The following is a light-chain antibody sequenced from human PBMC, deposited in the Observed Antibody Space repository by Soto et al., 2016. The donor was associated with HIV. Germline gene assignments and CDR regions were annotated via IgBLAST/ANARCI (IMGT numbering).Light chain of an antibody. J-gene: IGLJ1*01. Sequence: SYVLTQPPSVSVAPGKTARISCGGNNIETKSVHWYQQKPGQAPVLVVYDDSDRPSGIPERFSGSNSGSAATLTISRVEAGDEADYYCQVWHSGRDKYVFGPGTKVSV. CDR1: NIETKS. CDR2: DDS. CDR3: QVWHSGRDKYV. V-gene: IGLV3-21*03.